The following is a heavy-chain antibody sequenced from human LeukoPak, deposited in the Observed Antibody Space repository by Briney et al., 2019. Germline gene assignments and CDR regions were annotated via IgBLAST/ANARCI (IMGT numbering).Heavy chain of an antibody. J-gene: IGHJ4*02. V-gene: IGHV3-9*01. CDR2: ISWNSGSI. Sequence: GGSLRLSCAASGFTFSSYAMHWVRHVPGKGLEWVSGISWNSGSIGYADSVKGRFTISRDNAKNSLYLQMDSLRAEDTALYYCAKDIFTGIAAAGAIDYWGQGTLVTVSS. CDR1: GFTFSSYA. D-gene: IGHD6-13*01. CDR3: AKDIFTGIAAAGAIDY.